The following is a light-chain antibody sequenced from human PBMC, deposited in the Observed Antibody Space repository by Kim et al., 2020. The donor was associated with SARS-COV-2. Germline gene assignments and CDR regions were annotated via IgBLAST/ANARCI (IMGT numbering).Light chain of an antibody. Sequence: GQSITISCTVTSSDVGCYKYVSWYQQHTGKAPKLMIYDVSNRPSGVSNRFSGSKSGNTASLTISGLQAEDEADYYCSSYTSSSTRVFGGGTQLTVL. CDR3: SSYTSSSTRV. CDR1: SSDVGCYKY. V-gene: IGLV2-14*03. J-gene: IGLJ2*01. CDR2: DVS.